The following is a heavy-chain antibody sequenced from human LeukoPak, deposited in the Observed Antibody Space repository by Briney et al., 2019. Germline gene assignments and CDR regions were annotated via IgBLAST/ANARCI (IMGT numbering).Heavy chain of an antibody. CDR1: AFTFSDYY. CDR2: ISFSGTTI. J-gene: IGHJ5*02. D-gene: IGHD2-2*01. CDR3: ARGIEVVPDNKNWFDP. V-gene: IGHV3-11*04. Sequence: AGCLTLSCAASAFTFSDYYMSWIRQAPGKGLEWVSYISFSGTTIYYADSVRGRFTISRDNARNSLYLQMNSLRAEDTAVYYCARGIEVVPDNKNWFDPWGQGTLVTVSS.